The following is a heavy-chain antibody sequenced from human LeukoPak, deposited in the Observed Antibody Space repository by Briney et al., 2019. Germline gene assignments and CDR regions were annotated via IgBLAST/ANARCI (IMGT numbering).Heavy chain of an antibody. V-gene: IGHV3-23*01. J-gene: IGHJ4*02. CDR3: AKAPKPDKYGSGSYPFDY. Sequence: PGGSLRLSCAASGFTFSSYAMSWVRQAPGKGLEWVSAISGSGGSTYYADSVKGRFTISRDNSKNTLYLQMNSLRAEDTAVYYCAKAPKPDKYGSGSYPFDYWGQGTLVTVSS. CDR2: ISGSGGST. D-gene: IGHD3-10*01. CDR1: GFTFSSYA.